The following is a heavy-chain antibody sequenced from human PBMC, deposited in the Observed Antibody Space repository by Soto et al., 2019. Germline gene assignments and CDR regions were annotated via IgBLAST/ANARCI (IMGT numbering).Heavy chain of an antibody. Sequence: HEHLVQSGAEVKRPGASLKVSCKASGYSFTGYYIHWVRQAPGQGLEWMGWINPDSGATNYAQNFQGSVTLTSDTSISTASRDLTSLTSDDTAVYYCARGDYGTGGYPFPYFDYWGQGTLVIVSS. J-gene: IGHJ4*02. CDR3: ARGDYGTGGYPFPYFDY. CDR2: INPDSGAT. V-gene: IGHV1-2*02. D-gene: IGHD2-8*02. CDR1: GYSFTGYY.